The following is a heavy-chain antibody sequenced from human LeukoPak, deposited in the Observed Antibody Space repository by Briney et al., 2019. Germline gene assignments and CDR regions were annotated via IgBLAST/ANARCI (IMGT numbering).Heavy chain of an antibody. J-gene: IGHJ4*02. CDR3: ARVGCSTMVRGVSLIDS. CDR2: IYYSAST. D-gene: IGHD3-10*01. V-gene: IGHV4-39*07. CDR1: GGSISSSSIY. Sequence: SETLSLTCTVSGGSISSSSIYWGWIRQPPGKGLEWSGSIYYSASTYYNPSLKSPVTTSADTPKHQSSLKLGSVTAADTAVYDCARVGCSTMVRGVSLIDSWGQGPLVTVSS.